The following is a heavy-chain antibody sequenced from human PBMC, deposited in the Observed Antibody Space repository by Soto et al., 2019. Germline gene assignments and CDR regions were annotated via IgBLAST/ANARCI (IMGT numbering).Heavy chain of an antibody. Sequence: PGGSLRLSCAASGFTLSSYGMHWVRQAPGKGLEWVADIWYDGSNKYYADSVKGRFTISRDNSKNTLYLQMNSLRAEDTAVYYWTRKGHCSVGRCYNYYSNGKNDGRPVPTVTLSS. J-gene: IGHJ6*02. CDR2: IWYDGSNK. CDR3: TRKGHCSVGRCYNYYSNGKND. CDR1: GFTLSSYG. D-gene: IGHD2-15*01. V-gene: IGHV3-33*01.